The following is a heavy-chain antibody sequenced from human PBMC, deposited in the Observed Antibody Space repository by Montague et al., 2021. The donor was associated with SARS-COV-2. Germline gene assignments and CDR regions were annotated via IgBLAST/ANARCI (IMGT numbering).Heavy chain of an antibody. J-gene: IGHJ6*02. V-gene: IGHV4-4*02. D-gene: IGHD6-13*01. Sequence: SETLSLTCRVSGDSISTSTWWTWVRQTPGKGLEWIGEIFHSGTIXYNPSLKSRVSTSVDKSNNQFSLRLSSLIAADTAVYYCATLSRRTAAGTRDYFGLDVWGQGTTVVVSS. CDR2: IFHSGTI. CDR1: GDSISTSTW. CDR3: ATLSRRTAAGTRDYFGLDV.